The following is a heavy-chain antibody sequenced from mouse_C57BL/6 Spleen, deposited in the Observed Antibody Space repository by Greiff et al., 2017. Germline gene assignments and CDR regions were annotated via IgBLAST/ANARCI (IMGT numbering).Heavy chain of an antibody. CDR2: IDPSDSST. V-gene: IGHV1-69*01. J-gene: IGHJ4*01. CDR1: GYTFTSYW. D-gene: IGHD1-1*01. Sequence: VQLQQSGAELVMPGASVKLSCKASGYTFTSYWMHWVKQRPGQGLEWIGEIDPSDSSTNYNQKFKGKSTLTVDKSSSASYLQLSRLTAEDAAVYYCARRDTGGAMGYWGQGTSVTVSA. CDR3: ARRDTGGAMGY.